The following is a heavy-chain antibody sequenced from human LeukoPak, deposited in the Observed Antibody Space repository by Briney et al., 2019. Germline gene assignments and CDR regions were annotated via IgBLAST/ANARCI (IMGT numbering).Heavy chain of an antibody. CDR2: INTNTGNP. Sequence: GASVKVSCKASGYTFTSYGISWVRQAPGQGLEWMGWINTNTGNPTYAQGFTGRFVFSSDTSVSTAYLQITSLKAEDTAVYYCAREIKPPGGTTSNYYYYGMDVWGQGTTVTVSS. CDR1: GYTFTSYG. J-gene: IGHJ6*02. D-gene: IGHD1-1*01. CDR3: AREIKPPGGTTSNYYYYGMDV. V-gene: IGHV7-4-1*02.